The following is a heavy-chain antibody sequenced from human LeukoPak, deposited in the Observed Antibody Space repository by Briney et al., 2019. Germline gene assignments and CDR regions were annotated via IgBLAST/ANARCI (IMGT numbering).Heavy chain of an antibody. CDR3: ARSDCSGGSCSPLPLDY. CDR1: GGSISSYY. J-gene: IGHJ4*02. CDR2: IYYSGHT. V-gene: IGHV4-59*01. Sequence: SETLSLTCTVSGGSISSYYWSWIRQPPGKGLEWIGYIYYSGHTNYNPSLKSRVTISVDTSKNQCSLKLSSVTAADTAVYYCARSDCSGGSCSPLPLDYWGQGTLVTVSS. D-gene: IGHD2-15*01.